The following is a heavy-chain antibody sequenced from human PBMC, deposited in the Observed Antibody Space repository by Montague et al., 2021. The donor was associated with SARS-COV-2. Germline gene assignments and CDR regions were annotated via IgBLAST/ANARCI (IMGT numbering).Heavy chain of an antibody. D-gene: IGHD2/OR15-2a*01. CDR2: ISYDGSNK. CDR3: ARVLGGYYGMDV. Sequence: SLRLSYAASGFTFSSYAMHWVRQAPGKGLEWVAVISYDGSNKYYADSVKGRFTISRDNSKNTLYLQMNSLRAEDTAVYYCARVLGGYYGMDVWGQGTTATVSS. V-gene: IGHV3-30-3*01. CDR1: GFTFSSYA. J-gene: IGHJ6*02.